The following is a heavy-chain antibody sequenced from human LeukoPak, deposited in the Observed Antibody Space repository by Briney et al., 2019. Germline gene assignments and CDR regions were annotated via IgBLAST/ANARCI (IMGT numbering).Heavy chain of an antibody. V-gene: IGHV1-46*01. CDR1: GYTLTSNY. Sequence: WASVEVSCKASGYTLTSNYIHWVRQAPGQGLEWMGMIYPRDGSTSYAQKFQGRVTVTRDTSTSTVHMELSGLRSEDTAVYYCARDQEGFDYWGQGTLVTVSS. J-gene: IGHJ4*02. CDR2: IYPRDGST. CDR3: ARDQEGFDY.